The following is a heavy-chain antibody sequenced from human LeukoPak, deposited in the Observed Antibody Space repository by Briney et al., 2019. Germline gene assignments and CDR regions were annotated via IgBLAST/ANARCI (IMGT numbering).Heavy chain of an antibody. Sequence: ASVKVSCQASGYTFTGYYMHWVRQAPGQGLDWMGWINPNSGGTNYAQKFQGRVTMTRATSISTAYMELSRLRSDDTAVYYCARARGVTSHVSPSSWGQGTLVTVSS. J-gene: IGHJ5*02. V-gene: IGHV1-2*02. CDR2: INPNSGGT. CDR1: GYTFTGYY. D-gene: IGHD3-16*01. CDR3: ARARGVTSHVSPSS.